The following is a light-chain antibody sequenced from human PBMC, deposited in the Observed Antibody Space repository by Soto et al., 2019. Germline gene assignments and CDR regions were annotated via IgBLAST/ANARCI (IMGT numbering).Light chain of an antibody. CDR2: SVS. CDR3: QQYGSSPRT. J-gene: IGKJ1*01. CDR1: RSLLDSDDGDTY. V-gene: IGKV2-40*01. Sequence: DIVMTQTPLSLPVTPGEPASISCRSSRSLLDSDDGDTYLDWVLQKPGQSPQPLIYSVSYRASGVPDRFSGSGSGTDFTLKISRVEAEDFTVYYCQQYGSSPRTFGQGTKV.